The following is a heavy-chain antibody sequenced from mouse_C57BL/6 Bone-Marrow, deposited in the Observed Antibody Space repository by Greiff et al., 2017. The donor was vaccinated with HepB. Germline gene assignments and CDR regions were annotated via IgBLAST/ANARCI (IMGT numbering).Heavy chain of an antibody. Sequence: EVQLQQPGAELVRPGASVKLSCTASGFTIKDDYMHWVKQRPEQGLEWIGRIDPENGDTEYASKFQGKATITTDKSSNTAYLQLSSLTTEDTAVYYCTTVTTVEKWYCFDYWGQGTTLTVSS. V-gene: IGHV14-4*01. J-gene: IGHJ2*01. CDR1: GFTIKDDY. CDR2: IDPENGDT. D-gene: IGHD1-1*01. CDR3: TTVTTVEKWYCFDY.